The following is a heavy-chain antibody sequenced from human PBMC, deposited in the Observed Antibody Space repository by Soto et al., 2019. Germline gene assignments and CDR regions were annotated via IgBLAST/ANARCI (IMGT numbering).Heavy chain of an antibody. CDR2: IYYSGST. J-gene: IGHJ6*02. Sequence: PSETLSLTCTVSGGSISSYYWSWIRQPPGKGLEWIGYIYYSGSTNYNPSLKSRVTISVDTSKNQFSLKLSSVTAADTAVYYCARRIRTYSSSWYSYYYGMDVWGQGTTVTVSS. CDR1: GGSISSYY. D-gene: IGHD6-13*01. CDR3: ARRIRTYSSSWYSYYYGMDV. V-gene: IGHV4-59*01.